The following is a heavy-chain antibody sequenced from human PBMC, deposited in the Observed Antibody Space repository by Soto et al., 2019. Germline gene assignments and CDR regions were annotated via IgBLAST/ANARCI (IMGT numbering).Heavy chain of an antibody. CDR3: AKDQILWSRRGYYFDY. CDR2: ISYDGSNK. Sequence: PGGSLRLSCAASGFTFSSYGMHWVRQAPGKGLEWVAVISYDGSNKYYADSVKGRFTISRDNSKNTLYLQMISLRAEDTAVYYCAKDQILWSRRGYYFDYWGQGTLVTVSS. CDR1: GFTFSSYG. J-gene: IGHJ4*02. V-gene: IGHV3-30*18. D-gene: IGHD2-21*01.